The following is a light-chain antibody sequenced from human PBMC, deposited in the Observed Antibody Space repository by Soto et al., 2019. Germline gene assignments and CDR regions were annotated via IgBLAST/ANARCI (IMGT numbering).Light chain of an antibody. CDR3: QQTYSTPPIT. J-gene: IGKJ5*01. V-gene: IGKV1-39*01. Sequence: DIQMTQSPPSLAASIGDRVTITCRASQSISNYLNWYQQKPGKAPNLLIYAASNLQSGVPSRFSRMGSGTEFSLTITSLQPEDFATYYCQQTYSTPPITFGQGTRLEI. CDR2: AAS. CDR1: QSISNY.